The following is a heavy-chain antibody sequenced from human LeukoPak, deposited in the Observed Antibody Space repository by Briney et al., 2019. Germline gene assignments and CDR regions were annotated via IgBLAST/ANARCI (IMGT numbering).Heavy chain of an antibody. J-gene: IGHJ4*02. CDR3: ASLSKRVGAQDY. Sequence: KASETLSLTCTVSGGSISSYYWNWIRQSPGKGLEWIGYIHYSGSTNYNPSLKSRVTISADTSKNQFSLKLSSVTAADTAVYYCASLSKRVGAQDYWGQGTLVTVSS. D-gene: IGHD1-26*01. V-gene: IGHV4-59*01. CDR1: GGSISSYY. CDR2: IHYSGST.